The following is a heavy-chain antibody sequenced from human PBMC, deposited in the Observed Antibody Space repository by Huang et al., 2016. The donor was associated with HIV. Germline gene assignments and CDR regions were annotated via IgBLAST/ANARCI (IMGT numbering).Heavy chain of an antibody. Sequence: EVNLVESGGGLVRPGGSRRLSCAASGFTFRSYWMNWVRQAPGRGLEWVANINLDGSDRFYVDSVRGRFTIARDNANNSVSLQLNSLKAEDTGVYYCARGFQAKPGDYWGQGTLVTVSS. V-gene: IGHV3-7*01. CDR3: ARGFQAKPGDY. J-gene: IGHJ4*02. CDR1: GFTFRSYW. CDR2: INLDGSDR.